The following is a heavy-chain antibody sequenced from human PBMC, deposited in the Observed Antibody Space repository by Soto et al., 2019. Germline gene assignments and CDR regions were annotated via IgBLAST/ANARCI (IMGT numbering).Heavy chain of an antibody. D-gene: IGHD3-10*01. Sequence: PGGSLRLSCVASGFSFSSYSLVWVRQAPGKGLEWVSYIFVDSTTIYYADSVKGRFITSRDNAKNSVYLQLNSLRVEDTAVYYCVRGITEVPGIDCWGQGSLVTVSS. J-gene: IGHJ4*02. CDR3: VRGITEVPGIDC. CDR2: IFVDSTTI. V-gene: IGHV3-48*04. CDR1: GFSFSSYS.